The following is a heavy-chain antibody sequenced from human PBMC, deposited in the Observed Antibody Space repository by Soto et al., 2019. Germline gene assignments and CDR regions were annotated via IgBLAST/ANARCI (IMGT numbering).Heavy chain of an antibody. Sequence: EVQLVESGGGLVQPGGSLRLSCAASGFTVSSNYMSWVRQAPGKGPEWVSVIYSGGSTYYADSVKGRFTISRDNSKNTLYLQMNSLRAEDTAVYYCARGHGDQEPFYYYGMDVWGQGTTVTVSS. V-gene: IGHV3-66*01. CDR2: IYSGGST. CDR1: GFTVSSNY. D-gene: IGHD4-17*01. CDR3: ARGHGDQEPFYYYGMDV. J-gene: IGHJ6*02.